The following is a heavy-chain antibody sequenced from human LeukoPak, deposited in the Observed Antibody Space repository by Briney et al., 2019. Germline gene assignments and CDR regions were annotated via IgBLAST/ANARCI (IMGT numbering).Heavy chain of an antibody. CDR2: IFSSGST. J-gene: IGHJ4*02. CDR1: GGSISSYY. V-gene: IGHV4-4*07. D-gene: IGHD6-19*01. Sequence: SETLSLTCTVSGGSISSYYWSWIRQPAGKGLEWIGRIFSSGSTNYSPSLKSRVTMSVDTSKNQFSLELSSATAADTAVYYCARADLVSTGWLRFGCWGQGTLVTVAS. CDR3: ARADLVSTGWLRFGC.